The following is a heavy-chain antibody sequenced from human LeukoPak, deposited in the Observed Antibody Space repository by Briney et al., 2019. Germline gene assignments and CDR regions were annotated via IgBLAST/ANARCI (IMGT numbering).Heavy chain of an antibody. D-gene: IGHD6-19*01. J-gene: IGHJ4*02. Sequence: GGSLRLSCAASGSTFSRNAMSWVRQAPGKGLEWVPTISADGGITYYADSVKGRFTISRDNSKNTLYLQMNSLRAYDTAVYFCCKDLLSDSSAWYLTPFDYWGQGTLVTVSS. CDR3: CKDLLSDSSAWYLTPFDY. CDR1: GSTFSRNA. CDR2: ISADGGIT. V-gene: IGHV3-23*01.